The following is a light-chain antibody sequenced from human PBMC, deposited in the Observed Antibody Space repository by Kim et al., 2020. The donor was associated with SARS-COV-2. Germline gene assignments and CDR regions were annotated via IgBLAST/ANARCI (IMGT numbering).Light chain of an antibody. Sequence: QSALTQPASVSGSPGQSIIISCTGTGSEIGNNNLVSWYQQFPGKAPKLLLFDVNKRPPGISARFSGSKSGNTASLTISGLQTGDEDVYFCCARTGGRTWVFGGGTQLTVL. V-gene: IGLV2-23*02. CDR1: GSEIGNNNL. CDR3: CARTGGRTWV. CDR2: DVN. J-gene: IGLJ3*02.